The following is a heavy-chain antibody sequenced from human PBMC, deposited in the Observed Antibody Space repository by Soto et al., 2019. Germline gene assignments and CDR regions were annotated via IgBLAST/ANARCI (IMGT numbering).Heavy chain of an antibody. D-gene: IGHD6-6*01. CDR3: PRNLHTYSRSHVEY. Sequence: SETLSLTCAVSGGSISSSNWWSWVRQPPGKELEWIGEIYHTGGTNYNPSLKSRVTISVDKSKNEFYLKLSSVTAADTAVYSCPRNLHTYSRSHVEYGGQGTLVKVSS. V-gene: IGHV4-4*02. J-gene: IGHJ4*02. CDR2: IYHTGGT. CDR1: GGSISSSNW.